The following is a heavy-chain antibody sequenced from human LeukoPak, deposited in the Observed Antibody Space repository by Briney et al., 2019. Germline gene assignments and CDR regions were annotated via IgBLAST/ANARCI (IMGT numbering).Heavy chain of an antibody. V-gene: IGHV1-18*01. CDR1: GYTFTKYG. J-gene: IGHJ5*02. CDR3: ARVSGSIVARSAWFDP. CDR2: ISAYDAYT. D-gene: IGHD6-6*01. Sequence: ASVKVSCKASGYTFTKYGFTWVRQAPGQGLEWMGWISAYDAYTNYAQKLQGRVTMTTDASTSTAYMELRSLRSDDTAVYYCARVSGSIVARSAWFDPWGQGTLVTVSS.